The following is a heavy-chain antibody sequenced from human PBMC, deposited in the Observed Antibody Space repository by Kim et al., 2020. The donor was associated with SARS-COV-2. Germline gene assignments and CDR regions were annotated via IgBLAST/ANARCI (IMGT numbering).Heavy chain of an antibody. CDR2: INHSGST. CDR3: ARGRSPSSTRSNWFDP. Sequence: SETLSLTCAVYGGSFSGYYWSWIRQPPGKGLEWIGEINHSGSTNYNPSLKSRVTISVDTSKNQFSLKLSSVTAADTAVYYCARGRSPSSTRSNWFDPWGQGTLVTVSS. D-gene: IGHD2-2*01. CDR1: GGSFSGYY. V-gene: IGHV4-34*01. J-gene: IGHJ5*02.